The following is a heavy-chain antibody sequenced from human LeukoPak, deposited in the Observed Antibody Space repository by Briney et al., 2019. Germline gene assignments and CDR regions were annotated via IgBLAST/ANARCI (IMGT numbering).Heavy chain of an antibody. CDR1: GYSFTNYW. V-gene: IGHV5-51*01. D-gene: IGHD6-19*01. CDR3: ARQGSSGWYQAGVYYYYGMDV. J-gene: IGHJ6*02. CDR2: IYPGDSDT. Sequence: GESLKISCKGSGYSFTNYWVGWVRQMPGKGLEWMGIIYPGDSDTRYSPSFQGQVTISADKSISTAYLQWSSLKASDTAMYYCARQGSSGWYQAGVYYYYGMDVWGQGTTVTVSS.